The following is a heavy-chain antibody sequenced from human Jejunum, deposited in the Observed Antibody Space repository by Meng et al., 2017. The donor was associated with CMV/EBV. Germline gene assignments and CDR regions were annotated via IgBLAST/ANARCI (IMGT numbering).Heavy chain of an antibody. CDR2: IHPDSGAT. V-gene: IGHV1-2*02. CDR3: AREGDIVFPSTIISYHYAMDV. J-gene: IGHJ6*02. Sequence: MQWVRRAPVPGLEWMGWIHPDSGATSYAQKFRGRVTMTRDTSTKTAYMELSRLRPDDTAVYFCAREGDIVFPSTIISYHYAMDVWGQGTTVTVSS. D-gene: IGHD2-15*01.